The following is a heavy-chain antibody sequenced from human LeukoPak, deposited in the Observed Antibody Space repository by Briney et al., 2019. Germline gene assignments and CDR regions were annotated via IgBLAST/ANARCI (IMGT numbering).Heavy chain of an antibody. V-gene: IGHV3-15*01. Sequence: GGSLRLSCAASGFTFCNAWMSCVRQAPGEGLECVGRIKSKTDGGTTDYAAPVKGRFTISRDDSKNTLYLQMNSLKTEDTAVYYCTTDHLRYCSGGSCYGWGQGSLVTVCS. D-gene: IGHD2-15*01. CDR3: TTDHLRYCSGGSCYG. CDR2: IKSKTDGGTT. CDR1: GFTFCNAW. J-gene: IGHJ4*02.